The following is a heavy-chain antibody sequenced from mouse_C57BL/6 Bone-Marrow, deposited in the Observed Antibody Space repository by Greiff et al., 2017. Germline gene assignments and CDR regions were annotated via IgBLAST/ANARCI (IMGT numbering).Heavy chain of an antibody. CDR3: ASSSVYYNPY. V-gene: IGHV1-54*01. J-gene: IGHJ3*01. D-gene: IGHD2-12*01. CDR2: INPGSGGT. CDR1: GYAFTNYL. Sequence: QVQLQQSGAELVRPGTSVKVSCTASGYAFTNYLIEWVKQRPGQGLEWIGVINPGSGGTNYNEKFKGKTTLTADKSSSTSYMQRSSLTSEDSAVYCCASSSVYYNPYWGQGTLVNVSA.